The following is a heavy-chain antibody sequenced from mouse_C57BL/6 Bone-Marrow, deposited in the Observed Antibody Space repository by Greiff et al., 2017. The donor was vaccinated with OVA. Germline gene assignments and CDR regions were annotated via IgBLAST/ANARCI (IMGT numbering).Heavy chain of an antibody. V-gene: IGHV1-59*01. Sequence: QVQLKQSGAELVRPGTSVKLSCKASGYTFTSYWMHWVKQRPGQGLEWIGVIDPSDSYTNYNQKFKGKATLTVDTSSSTAYMQLSSLTSEDSAVYYCAREGNGNWAYWGQGTLVTVSA. CDR3: AREGNGNWAY. CDR2: IDPSDSYT. CDR1: GYTFTSYW. D-gene: IGHD2-1*01. J-gene: IGHJ3*01.